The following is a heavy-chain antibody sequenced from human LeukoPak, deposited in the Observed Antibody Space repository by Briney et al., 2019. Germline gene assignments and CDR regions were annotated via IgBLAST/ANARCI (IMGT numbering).Heavy chain of an antibody. CDR3: ARGDSSGYHELDV. D-gene: IGHD3-22*01. V-gene: IGHV3-48*02. J-gene: IGHJ6*02. CDR2: ISSSSTTI. Sequence: GRSLRLSCAASGFTFSTYHMHWVRQAPGNGLDWVSDISSSSTTIYYADSVKGRFTVSRDNAKNSLYLQMNSLRDEDTAVYYCARGDSSGYHELDVWGQGTTVTVSS. CDR1: GFTFSTYH.